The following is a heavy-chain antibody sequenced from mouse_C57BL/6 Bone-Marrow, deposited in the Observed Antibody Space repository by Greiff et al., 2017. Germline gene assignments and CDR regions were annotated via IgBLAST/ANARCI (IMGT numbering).Heavy chain of an antibody. CDR1: GFTFSSYA. CDR2: ISDGGSYT. Sequence: EVHLVESGGGLVKPGGSLKLSCAASGFTFSSYAMSWVRQTPEKRLEWVATISDGGSYTYYPDNVKGRFTISRDNAKNNLYLQMSHLKSEDTAMYYCARGDYEGYWGQGTTLTVSS. V-gene: IGHV5-4*01. D-gene: IGHD2-4*01. J-gene: IGHJ2*01. CDR3: ARGDYEGY.